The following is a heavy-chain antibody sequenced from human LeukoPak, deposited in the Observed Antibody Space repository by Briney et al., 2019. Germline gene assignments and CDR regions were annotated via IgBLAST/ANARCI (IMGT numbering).Heavy chain of an antibody. J-gene: IGHJ6*02. CDR1: GFIVSSKY. CDR3: ASSSVQYYYHGMDV. D-gene: IGHD6-6*01. V-gene: IGHV3-53*01. CDR2: IYSTGST. Sequence: GGSLSLSCAASGFIVSSKYMSWVRQAPGKGLDGVSTIYSTGSTYHADSVKGRFTISRDNSRNTLYLQMNTLRAEDTAVYYCASSSVQYYYHGMDVWGQGTTVTVSS.